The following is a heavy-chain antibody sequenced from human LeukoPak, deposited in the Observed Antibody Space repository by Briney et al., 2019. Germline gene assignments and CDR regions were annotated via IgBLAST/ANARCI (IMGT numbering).Heavy chain of an antibody. D-gene: IGHD2-21*01. CDR1: GVSISSGAYY. CDR2: VFHSRST. V-gene: IGHV4-30-2*01. Sequence: SQTLSLTCTVSGVSISSGAYYWSWIRQPPGKGLEWIGYVFHSRSTYYNPSLKSRVTISVDRSKNQFSLKLTSVTAADTAVYYCARRTPFPVVGMDVGGQGTTVTVSS. J-gene: IGHJ6*02. CDR3: ARRTPFPVVGMDV.